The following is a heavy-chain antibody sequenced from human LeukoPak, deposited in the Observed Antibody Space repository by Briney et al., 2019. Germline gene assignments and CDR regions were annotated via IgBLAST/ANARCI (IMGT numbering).Heavy chain of an antibody. D-gene: IGHD3-16*02. Sequence: GGSLRLSCAASGFTFSSYAMSWVRQAPGKGLEWVSAISGSGGSTYYADSVKGRFTLSRDNSKNTVDLQVSSLRAEDTAVYYCARVWELSYDYWGQGTLVTVSS. CDR3: ARVWELSYDY. CDR2: ISGSGGST. J-gene: IGHJ4*02. CDR1: GFTFSSYA. V-gene: IGHV3-23*01.